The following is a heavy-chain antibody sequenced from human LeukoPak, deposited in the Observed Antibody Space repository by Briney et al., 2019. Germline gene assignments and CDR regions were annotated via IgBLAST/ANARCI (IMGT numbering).Heavy chain of an antibody. J-gene: IGHJ5*01. V-gene: IGHV1-18*01. CDR1: AYTFTRFG. CDR2: ISAYNGNT. CDR3: AQNQRGSMSYFLDS. Sequence: ASVKFSCKASAYTFTRFGITWVRQAPGQGLEWMGWISAYNGNTNYAQKFQGRVTMTSHTSKNTAYMEMRSLRFDDTAVYYCAQNQRGSMSYFLDSWGQGTLVTVSS. D-gene: IGHD1-26*01.